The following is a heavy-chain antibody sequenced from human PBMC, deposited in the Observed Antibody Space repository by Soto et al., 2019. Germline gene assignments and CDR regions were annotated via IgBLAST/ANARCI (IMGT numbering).Heavy chain of an antibody. CDR1: ESSFSSYG. CDR2: ISYDGSNE. V-gene: IGHV3-30*03. CDR3: ARDSAGIRILGTAHYYGLDV. J-gene: IGHJ6*02. D-gene: IGHD3-10*01. Sequence: WGSLRLSCAASESSFSSYGMHWVRQAPGKGLEWVAVISYDGSNEYHADSVKGRFSISRDNSKNTLYLQMSSLRAEDTAVYFCARDSAGIRILGTAHYYGLDVWGQGTPVTVSS.